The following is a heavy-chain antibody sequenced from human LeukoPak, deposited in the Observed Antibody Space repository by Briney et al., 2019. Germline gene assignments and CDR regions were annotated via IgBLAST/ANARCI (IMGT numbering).Heavy chain of an antibody. V-gene: IGHV3-48*03. J-gene: IGHJ4*02. CDR1: GFTFSSYE. CDR3: ARDRFGAGWVRH. D-gene: IGHD3-3*01. Sequence: GGSLRLSCAVSGFTFSSYEMNWVRQAPRKGLEWVSYISSSGSTIYYADSVKGRFAISRDNAKNSLYLQMNSLRAEDTAVYYCARDRFGAGWVRHWGQGTLVTVSS. CDR2: ISSSGSTI.